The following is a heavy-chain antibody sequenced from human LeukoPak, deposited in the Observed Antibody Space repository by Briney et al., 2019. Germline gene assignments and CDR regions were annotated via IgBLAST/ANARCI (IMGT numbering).Heavy chain of an antibody. V-gene: IGHV3-30*02. Sequence: GGSLRLSCAASGFTFSNFGMHWVRQAPGKGLEWVAVIWADASNKYYADSVKGRLTISRDNSKNTLYLQMNSLRAEDTAVYYCAKEGGYYDILTGYPLDYWGQGTLVTVSS. CDR1: GFTFSNFG. CDR3: AKEGGYYDILTGYPLDY. D-gene: IGHD3-9*01. CDR2: IWADASNK. J-gene: IGHJ4*02.